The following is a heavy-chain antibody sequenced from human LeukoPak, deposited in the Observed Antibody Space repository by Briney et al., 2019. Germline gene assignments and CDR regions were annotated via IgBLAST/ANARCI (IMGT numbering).Heavy chain of an antibody. Sequence: GGSLRLSCAASGFTFSSYWMSWVRQAPGKGLEWVANIKQDGSEKYYVDSVKGRFTISRDNSKNTLYLQMNSLRAEDTAVYYCAKDSGWYYFDYWGQGTLVTVSP. D-gene: IGHD6-19*01. V-gene: IGHV3-7*04. CDR2: IKQDGSEK. CDR1: GFTFSSYW. J-gene: IGHJ4*02. CDR3: AKDSGWYYFDY.